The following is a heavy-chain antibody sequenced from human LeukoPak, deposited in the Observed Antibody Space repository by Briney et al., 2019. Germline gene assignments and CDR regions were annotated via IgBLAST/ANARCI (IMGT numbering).Heavy chain of an antibody. V-gene: IGHV3-23*01. CDR1: GFTFSSYA. CDR2: ISGSGGST. J-gene: IGHJ4*02. D-gene: IGHD3-22*01. Sequence: PGGSLRFSCAASGFTFSSYAMSWVRQAPGKGLEWVSAISGSGGSTYYADSVKGRFTISRDNSKNTLYLQMNSLRAEDTAVYYCAKAPTYYYDSSGIYFDYWGQGTLVTVSS. CDR3: AKAPTYYYDSSGIYFDY.